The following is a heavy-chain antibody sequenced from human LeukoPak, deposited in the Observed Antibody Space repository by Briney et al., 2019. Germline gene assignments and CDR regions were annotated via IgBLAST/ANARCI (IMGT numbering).Heavy chain of an antibody. Sequence: GGSLRLSCAASGFTFDDYAMHWVRQVPGKGLVWVSHINSDGSSTEYADSVKGRFTISRDNAKNTLYMQMNSLRAEDTAVYYCASGAYYHDYWGQGTLVTVSS. D-gene: IGHD3-22*01. CDR1: GFTFDDYA. CDR2: INSDGSST. CDR3: ASGAYYHDY. V-gene: IGHV3-74*03. J-gene: IGHJ4*02.